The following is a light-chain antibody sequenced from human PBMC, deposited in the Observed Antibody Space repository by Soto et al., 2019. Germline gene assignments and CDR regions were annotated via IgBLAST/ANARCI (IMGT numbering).Light chain of an antibody. CDR3: GTWDSSLNGVV. Sequence: QSVLTQPPSVSAAPGQKVTISCSGSSSNIGNNYVSWYQQLPGTAPKLLIYDNDNRPSGIPDRFSGSTSGTSATLGITGLQTGDEADYSCGTWDSSLNGVVFGGGTKLTVL. V-gene: IGLV1-51*01. J-gene: IGLJ2*01. CDR1: SSNIGNNY. CDR2: DND.